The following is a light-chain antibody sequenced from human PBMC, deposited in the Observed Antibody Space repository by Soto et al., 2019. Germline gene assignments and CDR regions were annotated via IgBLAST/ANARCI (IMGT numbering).Light chain of an antibody. J-gene: IGKJ1*01. Sequence: DIQLTQSGSSRSASVGDIITITFRSSKGISNYLAWFQQKPGKPPRSLIYATSSLQSGVPSKFSGSGSGTDFTLTISSLQPEDFATYYCQQYSTYPRTFGQGTKVDIK. CDR3: QQYSTYPRT. CDR1: KGISNY. V-gene: IGKV1-16*02. CDR2: ATS.